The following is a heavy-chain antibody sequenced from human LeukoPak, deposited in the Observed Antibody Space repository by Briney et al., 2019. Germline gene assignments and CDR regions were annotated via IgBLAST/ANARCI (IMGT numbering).Heavy chain of an antibody. CDR2: IIPIFGTV. CDR1: GGTFSSYA. D-gene: IGHD2-15*01. J-gene: IGHJ4*02. Sequence: GSSVKVSCKASGGTFSSYAISWVRQAPGQGLEWMRGIIPIFGTVNYAQKFQGRVTITTDESTSTAYMELSSLRSEDTAIYYCARDHCSGDSCYFFDYWGQGTLVTVSS. CDR3: ARDHCSGDSCYFFDY. V-gene: IGHV1-69*05.